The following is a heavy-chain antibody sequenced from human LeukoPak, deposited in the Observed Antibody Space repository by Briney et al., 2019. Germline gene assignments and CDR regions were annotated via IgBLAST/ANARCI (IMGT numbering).Heavy chain of an antibody. CDR3: AKGPGQLWLSDYYYYMDV. J-gene: IGHJ6*03. CDR2: ISWNSGSI. Sequence: PGGSLRLSCAAPGFTFDDYAMHWVRQAPGKGLEWVSGISWNSGSIGYADSVKGRFTISRDNAKNSLYLQMNSLRAEDTALYYCAKGPGQLWLSDYYYYMDVWGKGTTVTISS. V-gene: IGHV3-9*01. D-gene: IGHD5-18*01. CDR1: GFTFDDYA.